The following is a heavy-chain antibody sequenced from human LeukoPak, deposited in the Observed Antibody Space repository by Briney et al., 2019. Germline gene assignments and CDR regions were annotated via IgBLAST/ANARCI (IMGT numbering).Heavy chain of an antibody. Sequence: SETLSLTCTVSGGSISSGSYYRSWIRQPAGKGLEWIGRIYSSGSTNYNPSLKSRVTISVDTSKNQLSLKLTSVTAADTAVYYCARDSNDFWSGYFDYWGQGTLVTVSS. J-gene: IGHJ4*02. V-gene: IGHV4-61*02. CDR1: GGSISSGSYY. CDR3: ARDSNDFWSGYFDY. D-gene: IGHD3-3*01. CDR2: IYSSGST.